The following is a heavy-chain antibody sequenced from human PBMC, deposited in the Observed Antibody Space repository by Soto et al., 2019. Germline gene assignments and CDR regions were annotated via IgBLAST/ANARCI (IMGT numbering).Heavy chain of an antibody. Sequence: QVHLVQSGAEVRKPGSSVKVSCKASGGSFTNYAINWVRQAPGQGLEWMGGIVPIFGTTNYAQQFQGRVTITAVESTSIAHLELSSLTSQDTAVYYCARDSGRDSSGYLDYWGQGTLVTVSS. D-gene: IGHD3-22*01. J-gene: IGHJ4*02. CDR2: IVPIFGTT. CDR1: GGSFTNYA. CDR3: ARDSGRDSSGYLDY. V-gene: IGHV1-69*12.